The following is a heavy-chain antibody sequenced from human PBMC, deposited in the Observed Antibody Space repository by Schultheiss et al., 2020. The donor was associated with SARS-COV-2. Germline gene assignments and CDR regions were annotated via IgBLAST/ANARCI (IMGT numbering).Heavy chain of an antibody. Sequence: GGSLRLSCAASGFTFSSYDMHWVRQATGKGLEWVSAIGTAGDPYYPGSVKGRFTISRDNSKNTLYLQMGSLRSEDTAVYYCASEAGYSSGWFGEMRPDYWGQGTLVTVSS. J-gene: IGHJ4*02. CDR3: ASEAGYSSGWFGEMRPDY. D-gene: IGHD6-19*01. CDR2: IGTAGDP. V-gene: IGHV3-13*05. CDR1: GFTFSSYD.